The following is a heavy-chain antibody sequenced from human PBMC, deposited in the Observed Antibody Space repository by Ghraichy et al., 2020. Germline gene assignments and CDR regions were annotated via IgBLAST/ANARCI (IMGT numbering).Heavy chain of an antibody. CDR2: ISGSGGDT. Sequence: LSLTCAASGFTFSTYVMSWVRQAPRKGLEWVSGISGSGGDTYFADSVKGRFTISRDNSKNTLYLQMNSLRAEDTAVYYCAKGIAAGTTTISYSYNGMEVWGQGTTVTVSS. CDR1: GFTFSTYV. J-gene: IGHJ6*02. V-gene: IGHV3-23*01. D-gene: IGHD6-13*01. CDR3: AKGIAAGTTTISYSYNGMEV.